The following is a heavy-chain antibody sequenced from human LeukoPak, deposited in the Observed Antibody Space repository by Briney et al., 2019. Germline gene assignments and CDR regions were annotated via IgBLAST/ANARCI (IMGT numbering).Heavy chain of an antibody. Sequence: SETLSLTCTVSGDSISSDYWSWIRQSPGKGLEWIGHIYYSGSTNYNPSLKSRVTMSVDTSKNQFSLKLSSVTAADTALYYCARDLAGIAAPGTAYWGQGTLVTVSS. CDR1: GDSISSDY. CDR3: ARDLAGIAAPGTAY. CDR2: IYYSGST. D-gene: IGHD6-13*01. J-gene: IGHJ4*02. V-gene: IGHV4-59*01.